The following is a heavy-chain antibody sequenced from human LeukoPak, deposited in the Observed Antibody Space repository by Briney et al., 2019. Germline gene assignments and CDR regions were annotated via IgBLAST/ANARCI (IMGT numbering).Heavy chain of an antibody. V-gene: IGHV4-59*01. Sequence: SETLSLTCTVSGGSISNYYWSWIRQPPGKGLEWIGYIYYSGSTNYNPSLRSRVTISVDTSKNQFSLKLSSVTAADTAVYYCARQTGSGLFILPGGQGTLVTVSS. CDR2: IYYSGST. J-gene: IGHJ4*02. CDR3: ARQTGSGLFILP. CDR1: GGSISNYY. D-gene: IGHD3/OR15-3a*01.